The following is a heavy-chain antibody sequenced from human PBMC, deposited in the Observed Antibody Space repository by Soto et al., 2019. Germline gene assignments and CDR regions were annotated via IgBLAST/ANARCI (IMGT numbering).Heavy chain of an antibody. J-gene: IGHJ4*02. CDR3: AKVFYYYDSSGYYYFDY. V-gene: IGHV3-23*01. CDR2: ISGSGSTI. D-gene: IGHD3-22*01. CDR1: GFTFSSYA. Sequence: PGGSLRLSCAASGFTFSSYAVSWVRQAPGKGPESISSISGSGSTIYYADSVKGRFTISRDNSKNTLYLQMSSLRAEDTAVYYCAKVFYYYDSSGYYYFDYWGQGTLVTVSS.